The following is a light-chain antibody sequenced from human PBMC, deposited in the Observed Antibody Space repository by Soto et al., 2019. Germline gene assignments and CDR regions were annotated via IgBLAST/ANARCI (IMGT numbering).Light chain of an antibody. J-gene: IGLJ3*02. CDR1: SGHSSYI. CDR3: EPWDSNTQTV. CDR2: LEGSGSY. Sequence: QSVLTQSSSASASLGSSVKLTCTLSSGHSSYIIAWHQQQPGKAPRYLMKLEGSGSYNKGSGVPDRFSGSSSGADRYLTISNPQLEVEADYNCEPWDSNTQTVFGGGTKLTGL. V-gene: IGLV4-60*02.